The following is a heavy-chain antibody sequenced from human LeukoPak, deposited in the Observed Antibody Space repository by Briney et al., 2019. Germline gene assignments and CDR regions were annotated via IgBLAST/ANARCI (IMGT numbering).Heavy chain of an antibody. CDR3: ARAGSYDYGGGFDY. V-gene: IGHV4-30-2*01. CDR2: IYHSGST. Sequence: SETLSLTCAVSGGSISSGGYSWSWIRQPPGEGLEWIGYIYHSGSTYYNPSLKSRVTISVDRSKNQFSLKLSSVTAADTAVYYCARAGSYDYGGGFDYWGQGTLVTVSS. D-gene: IGHD4-17*01. J-gene: IGHJ4*02. CDR1: GGSISSGGYS.